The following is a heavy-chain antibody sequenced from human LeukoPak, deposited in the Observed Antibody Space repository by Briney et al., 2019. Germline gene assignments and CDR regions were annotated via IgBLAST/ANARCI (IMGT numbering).Heavy chain of an antibody. D-gene: IGHD3-3*01. J-gene: IGHJ4*02. CDR3: ARDQVYYDFWSAY. Sequence: GGSLRLSCTCSGFTFGDYSMNWVRQAAGKGLEWVAFIRSKAHGGTTEYAASVKGTFTFSRDDSRSVAYLQMNNLRTEDTAVYYCARDQVYYDFWSAYWGQGTLVTVCS. V-gene: IGHV3-49*04. CDR2: IRSKAHGGTT. CDR1: GFTFGDYS.